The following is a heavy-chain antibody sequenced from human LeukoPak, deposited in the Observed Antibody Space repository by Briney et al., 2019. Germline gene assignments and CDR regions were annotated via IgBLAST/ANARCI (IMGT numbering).Heavy chain of an antibody. CDR2: INPSGGST. V-gene: IGHV1-46*01. CDR3: ARDPIPGYCSSTSCYVVGYYYYGMDV. Sequence: ASVKVSCKASGYTFTSYYMHWVRQAPGQGLEWMGIINPSGGSTSYAQKFQGRVTMTRDTSISTAYMELSRLRSDDTAVYYCARDPIPGYCSSTSCYVVGYYYYGMDVWGQGTTVTVSS. CDR1: GYTFTSYY. D-gene: IGHD2-2*01. J-gene: IGHJ6*02.